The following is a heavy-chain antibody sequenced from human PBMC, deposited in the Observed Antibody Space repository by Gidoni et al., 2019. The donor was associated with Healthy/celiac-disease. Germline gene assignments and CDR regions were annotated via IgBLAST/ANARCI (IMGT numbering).Heavy chain of an antibody. Sequence: QVQLVQSGAEVKKPGSSVKVSCKASGCPFSSYAISWVRQATGQGLEWMGGVIPIFGTANYAQKFQGRVTITADESTSTAYMELSSLRSEDTAVYYCASSPGYSSSSLAPYYFDYWGQGTLVTVSS. J-gene: IGHJ4*02. CDR3: ASSPGYSSSSLAPYYFDY. CDR1: GCPFSSYA. CDR2: VIPIFGTA. V-gene: IGHV1-69*01. D-gene: IGHD6-6*01.